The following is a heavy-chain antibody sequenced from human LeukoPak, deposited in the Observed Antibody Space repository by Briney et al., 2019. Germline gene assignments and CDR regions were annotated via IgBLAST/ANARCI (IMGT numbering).Heavy chain of an antibody. D-gene: IGHD3-22*01. CDR3: AGPGEIHKNYYDSRGYYFDY. Sequence: SGPTLVKPTQTLTLTCTFSGFSLSTSGVGVGWIRQPPGKALEWLALIYWNDDKRYSPSLKSRLTITKDTSKNQVVLTMTNMHPVDKPTNYCAGPGEIHKNYYDSRGYYFDYWGQGTPVPVPS. J-gene: IGHJ4*02. CDR1: GFSLSTSGVG. CDR2: IYWNDDK. V-gene: IGHV2-5*01.